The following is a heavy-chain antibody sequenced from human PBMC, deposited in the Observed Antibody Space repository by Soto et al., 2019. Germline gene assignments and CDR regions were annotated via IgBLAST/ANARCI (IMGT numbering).Heavy chain of an antibody. D-gene: IGHD3-22*01. CDR2: ISAYNGNT. CDR1: GYTFTSYC. CDR3: ARAGYYDSSGYPIDY. J-gene: IGHJ4*02. V-gene: IGHV1-18*01. Sequence: ASVKVSCKASGYTFTSYCISWVRQAPGQGLEWMGWISAYNGNTNYAQKLQGRVTMTTDTSTSTAYMELRSLRSDDTAVYYCARAGYYDSSGYPIDYWGQGTLVTVSS.